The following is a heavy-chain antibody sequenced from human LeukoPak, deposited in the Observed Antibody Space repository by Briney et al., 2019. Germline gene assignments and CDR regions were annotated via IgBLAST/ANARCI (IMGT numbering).Heavy chain of an antibody. J-gene: IGHJ4*02. CDR1: GFTFSSWW. V-gene: IGHV3-7*02. CDR2: IKQDGSEK. Sequence: GGSLRLSCAASGFTFSSWWMSWVRQAPGKGLEWVANIKQDGSEKYYVDSVKGRFTISRDNAENSLYLQMNSLRAEDTAVYYCASRVAAAGHHYFDYWGQGTLVTVSS. CDR3: ASRVAAAGHHYFDY. D-gene: IGHD6-13*01.